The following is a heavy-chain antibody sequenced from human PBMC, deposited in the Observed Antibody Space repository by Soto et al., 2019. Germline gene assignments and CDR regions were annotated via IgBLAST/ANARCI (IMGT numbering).Heavy chain of an antibody. CDR1: GYDFTSHG. CDR2: ITPYNGNT. D-gene: IGHD2-21*02. J-gene: IGHJ6*04. CDR3: ARQGGTTAFRESGVTYFFDTMDV. V-gene: IGHV1-18*01. Sequence: QAQMVQSGPEVKKPGASVNVSCKASGYDFTSHGIDWVRQAPGQGLEWMGWITPYNGNTRYAEKFQCRLVMTTDASPHTAYMQLRRPRPDGAAVYCCARQGGTTAFRESGVTYFFDTMDVCGKGTTVIVSP.